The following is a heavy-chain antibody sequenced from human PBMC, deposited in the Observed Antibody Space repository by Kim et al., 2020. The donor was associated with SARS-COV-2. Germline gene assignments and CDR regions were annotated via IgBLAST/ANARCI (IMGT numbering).Heavy chain of an antibody. CDR1: GFTFSEYY. Sequence: GGSLRLSCAASGFTFSEYYMSWIRQAPGKGLEWFSHISGSSGSTIYADSVRGRVTISRDNAKRSLYLQLNSLRAEDTALYYCARGGLYRDFDYWGQGTLVTVSS. CDR2: ISGSSGST. CDR3: ARGGLYRDFDY. D-gene: IGHD2-2*02. V-gene: IGHV3-11*05. J-gene: IGHJ4*02.